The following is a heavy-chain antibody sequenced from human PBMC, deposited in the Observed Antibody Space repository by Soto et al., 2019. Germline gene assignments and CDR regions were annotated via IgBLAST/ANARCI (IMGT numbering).Heavy chain of an antibody. J-gene: IGHJ6*02. V-gene: IGHV4-30-4*01. CDR1: GDSISNIDYY. CDR2: IDYSGST. Sequence: SVTLSLTCTVSGDSISNIDYYWNWIRQSPGKGLEWIASIDYSGSTYYNPSLKSRVVISADTSKNLFSLKLRSVTAADTALYFCAREWPYYYGFDNGGQGTTVT. D-gene: IGHD5-12*01. CDR3: AREWPYYYGFDN.